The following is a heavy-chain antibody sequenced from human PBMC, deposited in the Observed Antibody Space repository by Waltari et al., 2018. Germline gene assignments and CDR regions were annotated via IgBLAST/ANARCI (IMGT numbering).Heavy chain of an antibody. D-gene: IGHD4-17*01. Sequence: EVQLVASGGGLVKPGGSLRLSCAASGFTFSSYSMNWVRQAPGKGRGWVSSISRRSSYIYYADAVKGRCTISRDKAKNAVYLQMNSLRAEDTAVYYCARDPNLYGDYVPPDRGVWLDPWGQGTLVTVSS. CDR1: GFTFSSYS. V-gene: IGHV3-21*01. CDR3: ARDPNLYGDYVPPDRGVWLDP. CDR2: ISRRSSYI. J-gene: IGHJ5*02.